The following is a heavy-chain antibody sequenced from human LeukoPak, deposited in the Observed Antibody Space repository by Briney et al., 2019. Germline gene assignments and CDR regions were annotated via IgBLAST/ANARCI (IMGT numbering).Heavy chain of an antibody. CDR2: IYYSGST. Sequence: SQTLSLTCTVSGGSISSGGYYWSWIRQHPGEGLEWIGYIYYSGSTYYNPSLKSRVTISVDTSKNQFSLKLSSVTAADTAVYYCARNSGTNDAFDIWGQGTMVTVSS. J-gene: IGHJ3*02. D-gene: IGHD4-23*01. CDR3: ARNSGTNDAFDI. CDR1: GGSISSGGYY. V-gene: IGHV4-31*03.